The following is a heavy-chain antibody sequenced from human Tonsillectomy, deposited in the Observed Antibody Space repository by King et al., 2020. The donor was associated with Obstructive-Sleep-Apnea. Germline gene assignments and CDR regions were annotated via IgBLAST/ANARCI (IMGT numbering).Heavy chain of an antibody. CDR1: GSLFNKYA. V-gene: IGHV3-30*04. CDR3: ARPTLMTFNYGMDV. CDR2: VSFDGTDK. J-gene: IGHJ6*02. Sequence: VQLVESGGGVVQPGRSLRLSCAASGSLFNKYAMHWVRQAPGKGLEWVAVVSFDGTDKYYADSVKGRFTISRDNSKNTLYLQMSSLRAEDTAVYYCARPTLMTFNYGMDVWGQGTTVTVSS.